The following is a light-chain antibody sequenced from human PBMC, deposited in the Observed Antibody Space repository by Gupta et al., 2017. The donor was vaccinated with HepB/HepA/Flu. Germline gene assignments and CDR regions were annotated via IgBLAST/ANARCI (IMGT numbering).Light chain of an antibody. CDR3: QKYEHVHRT. V-gene: IGKV1-33*01. Sequence: DIQMTQSPSSLSASVGDRVTITCQASQDSRKDLNWYQQKPGKAPKLLLYDVSNLETGVPSRGSGSGSGTDLTFTSSSLEQADIETYEWQKYEHVHRTFGGGTKVEIK. CDR1: QDSRKD. J-gene: IGKJ4*01. CDR2: DVS.